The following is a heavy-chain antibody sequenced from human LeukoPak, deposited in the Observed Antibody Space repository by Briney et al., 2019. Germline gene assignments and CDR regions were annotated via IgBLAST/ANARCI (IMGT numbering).Heavy chain of an antibody. J-gene: IGHJ4*02. CDR1: GGSISSGAYY. CDR2: IYYSGST. Sequence: SETLSHTCTVSGGSISSGAYYWSWIRQHPGKGLEWIAYIYYSGSTYYNPSLKSRVTISVDTSKNQFSLKLSSVTAADTAVYYCARGWSPRYGDYAYFDYWGQGSLVTVSS. D-gene: IGHD4-17*01. V-gene: IGHV4-31*03. CDR3: ARGWSPRYGDYAYFDY.